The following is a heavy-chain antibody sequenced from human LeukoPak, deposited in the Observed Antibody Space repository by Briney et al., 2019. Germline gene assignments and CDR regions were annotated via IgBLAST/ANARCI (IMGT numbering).Heavy chain of an antibody. CDR2: IYYSGST. CDR3: ARGEMAAGFDY. Sequence: SETLSLTCTVSGGSISSYYWSWTRQPPGKGLEWIGYIYYSGSTNYNPSLKSRVTISVDTSKNQFSLKLSSVTAADTAVYYCARGEMAAGFDYWGQGTLVTVSS. CDR1: GGSISSYY. V-gene: IGHV4-59*01. D-gene: IGHD5-24*01. J-gene: IGHJ4*02.